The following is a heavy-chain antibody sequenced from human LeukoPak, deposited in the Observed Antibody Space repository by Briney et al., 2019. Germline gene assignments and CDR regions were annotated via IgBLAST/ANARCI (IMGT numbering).Heavy chain of an antibody. V-gene: IGHV1-18*01. CDR1: GYTFTSYG. CDR3: ARDGIQLWLWPGQGAANLFDY. CDR2: ISAYNGNT. Sequence: GASVKVSCKASGYTFTSYGISWVRQAPGQGLEWMGWISAYNGNTNYAQKLQGRVTMTTDTSTSTAYMELRSLRSDDTAVYYCARDGIQLWLWPGQGAANLFDYWGQGTLVTVSS. D-gene: IGHD5-18*01. J-gene: IGHJ4*02.